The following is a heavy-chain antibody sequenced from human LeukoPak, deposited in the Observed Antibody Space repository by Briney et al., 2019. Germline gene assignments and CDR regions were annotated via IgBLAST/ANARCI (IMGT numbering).Heavy chain of an antibody. V-gene: IGHV1-18*01. CDR2: ISAYNGNT. D-gene: IGHD3-10*01. J-gene: IGHJ4*02. CDR3: ARTPKRFGELYQPGDS. CDR1: GYTFTSYG. Sequence: ASVKVSCKASGYTFTSYGISWVRQAPGQGLEWMGWISAYNGNTNYAQNLQDRVTLTSDTSTSTAYMELRSLRSDDTGIYYCARTPKRFGELYQPGDSWGQGTLLTVSS.